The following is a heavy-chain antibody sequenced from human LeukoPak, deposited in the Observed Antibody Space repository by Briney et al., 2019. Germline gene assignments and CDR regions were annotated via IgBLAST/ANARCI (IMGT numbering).Heavy chain of an antibody. CDR3: ASTIAVAGNSRWFDP. CDR2: IYYSGST. D-gene: IGHD6-19*01. CDR1: GGSISRYY. V-gene: IGHV4-59*01. Sequence: SETLSLTCTVSGGSISRYYWSWIRQPPGEGLEWIGYIYYSGSTNYNPCLKSRVTISVATSTHQFSLKLSSVTAADTAVYYCASTIAVAGNSRWFDPWGQGTLVTVSS. J-gene: IGHJ5*02.